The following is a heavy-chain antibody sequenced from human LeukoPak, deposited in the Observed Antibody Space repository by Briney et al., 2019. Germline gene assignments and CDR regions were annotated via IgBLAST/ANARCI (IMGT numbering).Heavy chain of an antibody. D-gene: IGHD2-15*01. V-gene: IGHV1-69*06. Sequence: ASVKVSCKASGGTFSSYAISWVRQAPGQGLEWMGGIIPIFGTANYAQKFQGRVTITADKSTSTAYMELSSLRSEDTAVYYCAREAQFYSWFDPWGQGTLVTVSS. CDR1: GGTFSSYA. CDR3: AREAQFYSWFDP. CDR2: IIPIFGTA. J-gene: IGHJ5*02.